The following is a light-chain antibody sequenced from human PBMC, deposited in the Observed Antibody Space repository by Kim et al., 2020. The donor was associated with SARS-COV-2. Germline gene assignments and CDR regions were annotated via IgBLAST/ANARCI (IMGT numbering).Light chain of an antibody. Sequence: QSALTQPPSASGSPGQSVTISCTGTSSDVGGYNYVSWYQHPGKAPKLMIYEVSKRPSGVPDRFSGSKSGNTASLTVSGLQAEDEADYYCSSYAGSNNLVFGGGTQLTVL. J-gene: IGLJ2*01. CDR3: SSYAGSNNLV. CDR2: EVS. CDR1: SSDVGGYNY. V-gene: IGLV2-8*01.